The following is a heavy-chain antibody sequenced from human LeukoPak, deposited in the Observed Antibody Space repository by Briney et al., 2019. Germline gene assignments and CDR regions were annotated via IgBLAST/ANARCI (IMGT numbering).Heavy chain of an antibody. V-gene: IGHV4-34*01. CDR1: GGSFSGYY. D-gene: IGHD3-10*01. CDR3: ARGRGVTPVGGYFDY. CDR2: INHSGST. J-gene: IGHJ4*02. Sequence: SETLSLTCAVYGGSFSGYYWSWIRQPPGKGLEWIGEINHSGSTNYNPSLKSRVTISVDTSKNQFSLKLSSVTAADTAVYCCARGRGVTPVGGYFDYWGQGTLVTVSS.